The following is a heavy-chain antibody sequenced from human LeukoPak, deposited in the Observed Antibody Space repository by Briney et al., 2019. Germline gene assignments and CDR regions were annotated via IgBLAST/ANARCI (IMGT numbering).Heavy chain of an antibody. J-gene: IGHJ4*02. CDR2: ISAYNGNT. D-gene: IGHD2-2*02. Sequence: GASVKVSCKASGYTFTSYGISWVRQAPGQGLEWMGWISAYNGNTNYAQKLQGRVTMTTDTSTSTAYMELRSLRSDDTAVYYCARSTPADIVVVPAAIDYFDYWGQGTLVTVSS. CDR1: GYTFTSYG. V-gene: IGHV1-18*01. CDR3: ARSTPADIVVVPAAIDYFDY.